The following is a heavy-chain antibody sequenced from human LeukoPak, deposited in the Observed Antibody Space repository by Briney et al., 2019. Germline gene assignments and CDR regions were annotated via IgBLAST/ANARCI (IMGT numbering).Heavy chain of an antibody. CDR2: ISAYNGNT. J-gene: IGHJ4*02. CDR1: GYTFTSYG. CDR3: ATQYCSSTSCYHYWVDY. D-gene: IGHD2-2*01. V-gene: IGHV1-18*01. Sequence: GASVKVSCKASGYTFTSYGISWVRQAPGQGLEWMGWISAYNGNTNYAQKLQGRVTMTTDTSTSTAYMELRSLRPDDTAVYYCATQYCSSTSCYHYWVDYWGQGTLVTVSS.